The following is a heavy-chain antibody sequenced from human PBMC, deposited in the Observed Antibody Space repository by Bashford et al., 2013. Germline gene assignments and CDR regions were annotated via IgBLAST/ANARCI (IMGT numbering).Heavy chain of an antibody. D-gene: IGHD6-13*01. Sequence: SWIRQPPGKGLEWVANIKQDGSEKYYVDSVKGRFTISRDNAKNSLYLQMNSLESRGHGRVYYCATGASAAARDYWGRGTLVTVSS. V-gene: IGHV3-7*01. CDR3: ATGASAAARDY. CDR2: IKQDGSEK. J-gene: IGHJ4*01.